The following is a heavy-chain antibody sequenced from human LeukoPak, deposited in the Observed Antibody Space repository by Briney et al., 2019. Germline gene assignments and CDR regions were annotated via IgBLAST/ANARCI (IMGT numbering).Heavy chain of an antibody. CDR1: GFTFSSYA. CDR3: ARDGGTYFGGDCYGD. Sequence: PGGSLRLSCAASGFTFSSYAMRWVRQAPGKGLEYVSAISSNGGSTSYANSVKGRFTISRDNSKNTLYLQMGSLRAEDMAVYYCARDGGTYFGGDCYGDWGQGTLVTVSS. D-gene: IGHD2-21*02. V-gene: IGHV3-64*01. J-gene: IGHJ4*02. CDR2: ISSNGGST.